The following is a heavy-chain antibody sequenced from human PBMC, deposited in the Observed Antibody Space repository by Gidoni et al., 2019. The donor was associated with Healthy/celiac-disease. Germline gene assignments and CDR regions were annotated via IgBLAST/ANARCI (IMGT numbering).Heavy chain of an antibody. CDR3: ARDRTIAVGDWSFDL. CDR1: GFTFSSYS. CDR2: ISSSSSTI. Sequence: EVQLVESGGGLVQPGGSLRLSCAASGFTFSSYSMNWVRQAPGKGLEWVSYISSSSSTIYYADSLKGRFTISRDNAKNSLYLQMNSLRAEDTAVYYCARDRTIAVGDWSFDLWGRGTLVTVSS. J-gene: IGHJ2*01. V-gene: IGHV3-48*01. D-gene: IGHD6-19*01.